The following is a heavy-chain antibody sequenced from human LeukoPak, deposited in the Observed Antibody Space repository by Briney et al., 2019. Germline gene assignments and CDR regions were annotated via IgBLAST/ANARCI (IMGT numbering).Heavy chain of an antibody. V-gene: IGHV1-2*02. CDR3: ARDLTCSGGACYSGDY. J-gene: IGHJ4*02. CDR1: GYTFTGYY. D-gene: IGHD2-15*01. Sequence: GAPVKVSCKASGYTFTGYYMHWVRQAPGQGLDWMGWINPNSGDTNYAQKFQGRVTMTGDTPISTAYMELSRLRSDDTAVYCCARDLTCSGGACYSGDYWGQGTLVTVSS. CDR2: INPNSGDT.